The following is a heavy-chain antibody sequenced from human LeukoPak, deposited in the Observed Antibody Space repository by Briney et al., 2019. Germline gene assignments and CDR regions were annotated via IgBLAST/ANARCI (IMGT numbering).Heavy chain of an antibody. Sequence: TGGSLRLSCAASGFTFSDYYMSWIRQAPGKGLEWVANIKQDGGVTHCADSVKGRFTISRDNAKNSLFLQMNSLRVEDTAVYYCARDYSATGSLDYWGQGTLVTVSS. CDR2: IKQDGGVT. J-gene: IGHJ4*02. CDR3: ARDYSATGSLDY. V-gene: IGHV3-7*01. D-gene: IGHD3-10*01. CDR1: GFTFSDYY.